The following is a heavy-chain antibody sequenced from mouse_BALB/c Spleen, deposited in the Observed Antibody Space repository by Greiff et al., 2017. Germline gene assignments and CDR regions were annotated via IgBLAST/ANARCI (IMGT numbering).Heavy chain of an antibody. CDR2: ISSGGSYT. V-gene: IGHV5-9-4*01. Sequence: DVMLVESGGGLVKPGGSLKLSCAASGFTFSSYAMSWVRQSPEKRLEWVAEISSGGSYTYYPDTVTGRFTISRDNAKNTLYLEMSSLRSEDTAMYYCATYYGNSFAYWGQGTLVTVSA. CDR3: ATYYGNSFAY. J-gene: IGHJ3*01. D-gene: IGHD2-10*01. CDR1: GFTFSSYA.